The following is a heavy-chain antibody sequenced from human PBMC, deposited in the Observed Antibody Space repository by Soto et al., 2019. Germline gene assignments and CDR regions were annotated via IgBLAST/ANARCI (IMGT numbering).Heavy chain of an antibody. CDR2: IYYSGST. Sequence: LTCTLCGGSIRSSGYYGGWIRKPPGKGLEWIGSIYYSGSTYYNPSLKSRVTISVDTSKNQFSLKLSSVTAADTAVYYCARHGGDFWSGYHLRYFDYWGQGTLVTVSS. J-gene: IGHJ4*02. CDR1: GGSIRSSGYY. V-gene: IGHV4-39*01. D-gene: IGHD3-3*01. CDR3: ARHGGDFWSGYHLRYFDY.